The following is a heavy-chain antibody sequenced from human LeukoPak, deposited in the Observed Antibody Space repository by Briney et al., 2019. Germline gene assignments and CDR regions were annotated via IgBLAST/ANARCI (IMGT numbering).Heavy chain of an antibody. J-gene: IGHJ4*02. D-gene: IGHD6-13*01. V-gene: IGHV3-7*01. CDR2: IKQDGSEK. CDR3: ARDTDPRYSSSWYDY. CDR1: GFTFSSYW. Sequence: GGSLRLSCAASGFTFSSYWMSWVRQAPGKGLEWVANIKQDGSEKYYVDSVKGRFTISRDNAKNSLYLQMNSLRAEDTAVYYCARDTDPRYSSSWYDYWGQGTLVTVSS.